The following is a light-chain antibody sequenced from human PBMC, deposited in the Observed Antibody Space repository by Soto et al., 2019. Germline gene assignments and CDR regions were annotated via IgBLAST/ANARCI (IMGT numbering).Light chain of an antibody. CDR1: QSVSSSY. J-gene: IGKJ1*01. Sequence: EIVLTQSPGTLSLSPGERATLSCRASQSVSSSYLAWYHQKPGQAPRLLIYGTSSRATAIPDRFSGSGSGTDFTLTMSTLEPEDFAVYYCQQYGSSSWTFGQGTKV. V-gene: IGKV3-20*01. CDR3: QQYGSSSWT. CDR2: GTS.